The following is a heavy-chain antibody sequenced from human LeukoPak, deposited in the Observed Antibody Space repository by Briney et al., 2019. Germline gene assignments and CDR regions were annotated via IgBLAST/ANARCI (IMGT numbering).Heavy chain of an antibody. J-gene: IGHJ4*02. CDR3: ARYDDFWSGYYYDY. V-gene: IGHV1-2*06. Sequence: ASVKVSCKASGYTFTGYYMHWVRQAPGQGLEWMGRINPNSGGTNYAQKLQGRVTMTTDTSTSTAYMELRSLRSDDTAVYYCARYDDFWSGYYYDYWGQGTLVTVSS. D-gene: IGHD3-3*01. CDR1: GYTFTGYY. CDR2: INPNSGGT.